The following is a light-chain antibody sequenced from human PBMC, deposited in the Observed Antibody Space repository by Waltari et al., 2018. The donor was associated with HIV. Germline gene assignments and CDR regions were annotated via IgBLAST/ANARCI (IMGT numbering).Light chain of an antibody. V-gene: IGLV2-8*01. CDR1: SSDIGAYDS. CDR2: EVT. CDR3: SSYGDNIRVL. Sequence: QSALTQPPSASGSLGQSVTISCTGSSSDIGAYDSVSWFQQHPHSAPQLLLYEVTNRPAGVPDRFSGSRSGDTAFLSVSGLQPDDSAAYFCSSYGDNIRVLFGGGTNLTVL. J-gene: IGLJ2*01.